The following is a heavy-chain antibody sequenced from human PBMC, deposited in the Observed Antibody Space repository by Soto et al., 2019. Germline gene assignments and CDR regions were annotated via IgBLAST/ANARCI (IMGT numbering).Heavy chain of an antibody. V-gene: IGHV4-59*01. CDR1: GGSISSYY. CDR3: ARGLRDYYYGMDV. J-gene: IGHJ6*02. CDR2: IYYSGGT. Sequence: PSETLSLTCTVSGGSISSYYWSWIRQPPGKGLEWIGYIYYSGGTNYNPSLKSRVTISVDTSKNQFSLKLSSVTAADTAVYYCARGLRDYYYGMDVWGQGTTVTVSS.